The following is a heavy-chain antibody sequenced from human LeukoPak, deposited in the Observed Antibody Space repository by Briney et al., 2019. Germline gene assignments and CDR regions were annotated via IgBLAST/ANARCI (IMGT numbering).Heavy chain of an antibody. V-gene: IGHV3-30-3*01. CDR3: ARGGTRYCSSTSCYFIH. D-gene: IGHD2-2*01. CDR2: ISYDGSQK. Sequence: GGSLRLSCAASGFTFSSYALHWVRQAPGKGLEWVAVISYDGSQKYYADSVKGRFTISRDNSKNTLYLQMNSLRAEDTAVYYCARGGTRYCSSTSCYFIHWGQGTLVTVSS. CDR1: GFTFSSYA. J-gene: IGHJ4*02.